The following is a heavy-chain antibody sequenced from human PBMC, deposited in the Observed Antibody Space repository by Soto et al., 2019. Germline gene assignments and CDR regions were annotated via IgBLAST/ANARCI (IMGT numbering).Heavy chain of an antibody. Sequence: LRLSCAASGFIFANYGTHWVRQAPGKGLEWVALITYEGTNKYYADAVKGRFTISRDNAKNMVSLQMDSLRAEDTAVYYCAKARGANNWANYYGLDVWGQGTTVTVSS. D-gene: IGHD1-1*01. CDR1: GFIFANYG. CDR3: AKARGANNWANYYGLDV. J-gene: IGHJ6*02. V-gene: IGHV3-30*18. CDR2: ITYEGTNK.